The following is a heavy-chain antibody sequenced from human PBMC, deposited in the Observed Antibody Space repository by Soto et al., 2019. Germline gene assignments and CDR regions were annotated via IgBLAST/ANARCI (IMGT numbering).Heavy chain of an antibody. Sequence: QVQLVQSGAEVKEPGSSVRVSCKASGGTFDNFIMNWVRQTPGQGLEWMGGIVPMLGTPTYAEKFKGRVRIPATGPRSTMTLEGQALGPEHRAIYYGARTGLFSSSPSKSSGMAVWAKGPRSPSP. CDR2: IVPMLGTP. CDR3: ARTGLFSSSPSKSSGMAV. D-gene: IGHD3-3*01. CDR1: GGTFDNFI. J-gene: IGHJ6*02. V-gene: IGHV1-69*01.